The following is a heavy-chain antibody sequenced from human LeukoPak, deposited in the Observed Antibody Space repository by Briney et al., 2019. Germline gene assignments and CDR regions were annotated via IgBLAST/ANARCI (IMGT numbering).Heavy chain of an antibody. Sequence: GGSLRPSCAASGFAFSSYVMTWVRQAPGQGLEWVSVSSGSGGSTYDADSVKGRFTVSRDNSKSALYLQLISLRVEDTAVYYCAKEDGVRAAPGRGRVDSWGQGTLVTVSS. D-gene: IGHD6-13*01. CDR2: SSGSGGST. CDR1: GFAFSSYV. V-gene: IGHV3-23*01. J-gene: IGHJ4*02. CDR3: AKEDGVRAAPGRGRVDS.